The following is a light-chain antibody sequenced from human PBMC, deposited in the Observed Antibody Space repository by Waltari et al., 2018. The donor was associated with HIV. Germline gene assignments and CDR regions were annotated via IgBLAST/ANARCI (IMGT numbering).Light chain of an antibody. CDR3: CAYAGGLE. CDR2: EDN. J-gene: IGLJ2*01. Sequence: QSALTQPASVSGSPGQSITISCTGTSSDTGNYNLVSWYQLYPGKAPKLSIYEDNTRPSGVSNRFSGAKSADTASLTISGLQAEDEADYYCCAYAGGLEFGGGTKLTVL. V-gene: IGLV2-23*01. CDR1: SSDTGNYNL.